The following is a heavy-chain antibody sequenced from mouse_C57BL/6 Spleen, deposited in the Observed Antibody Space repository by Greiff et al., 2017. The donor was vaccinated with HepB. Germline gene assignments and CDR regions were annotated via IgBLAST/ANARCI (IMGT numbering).Heavy chain of an antibody. CDR1: GYTFTSYW. J-gene: IGHJ4*01. D-gene: IGHD3-3*01. CDR3: ARSRGTGAMDY. Sequence: QVQLQQPGAELVMPGASVKLSCKASGYTFTSYWMHWVKQRPGQGLEWIGEIDPSDSYTNYNQKFKGKSTLTVDKSSSTAYMQLSSLTSEDSAVYYCARSRGTGAMDYWGQGTSVTVSS. CDR2: IDPSDSYT. V-gene: IGHV1-69*01.